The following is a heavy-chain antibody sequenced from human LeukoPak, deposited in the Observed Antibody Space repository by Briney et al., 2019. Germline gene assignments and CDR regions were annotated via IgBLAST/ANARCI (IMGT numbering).Heavy chain of an antibody. CDR3: ARRVVNNRNWYFNL. D-gene: IGHD4-23*01. CDR2: IYPGDSDT. CDR1: GYIFTDYW. Sequence: GESLKISCQGSGYIFTDYWIGWVRQMPGKGLEWMGIIYPGDSDTRYSPSFQGQVTISADKSINTAYLQWSSLKASDTAMYYCARRVVNNRNWYFNLWGRGTLVTVSS. V-gene: IGHV5-51*01. J-gene: IGHJ2*01.